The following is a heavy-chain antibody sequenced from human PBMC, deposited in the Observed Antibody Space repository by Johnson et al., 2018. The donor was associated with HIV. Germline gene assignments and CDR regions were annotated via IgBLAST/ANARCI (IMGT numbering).Heavy chain of an antibody. CDR3: AREREDYGLDI. D-gene: IGHD4/OR15-4a*01. Sequence: QVQLVESGGGVVQPGGSLRLSCAASGFTFSTYGMHWVRQAPGKGLEWVAVMWNDGSNKYYADSVKGRFTISRDNSQNTLYLQMNSLRAEDTAVYYCAREREDYGLDIWGQGTMVTVSS. CDR1: GFTFSTYG. CDR2: MWNDGSNK. J-gene: IGHJ3*02. V-gene: IGHV3-33*01.